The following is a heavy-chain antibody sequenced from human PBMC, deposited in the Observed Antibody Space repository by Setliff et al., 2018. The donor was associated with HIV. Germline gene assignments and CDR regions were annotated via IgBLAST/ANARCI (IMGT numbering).Heavy chain of an antibody. CDR1: GGSISTYY. D-gene: IGHD3-10*01. CDR2: IHYGGFF. V-gene: IGHV4-39*01. J-gene: IGHJ4*02. CDR3: ARPALGIGGGSRFDN. Sequence: SETLSLTCTVSGGSISTYYWGCIRQPPGKGLEWIGNIHYGGFFWYSPSLKSRVTISVDTSKNQFSLKLSSVTAADTAVYYCARPALGIGGGSRFDNWGQGTRVTVSS.